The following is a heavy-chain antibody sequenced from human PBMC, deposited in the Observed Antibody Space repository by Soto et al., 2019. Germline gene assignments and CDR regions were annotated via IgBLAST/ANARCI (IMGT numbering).Heavy chain of an antibody. CDR1: GFTFSSYG. CDR2: ISYDGSNK. V-gene: IGHV3-30*18. Sequence: PGGSLRLSCAASGFTFSSYGMHWVRQAPGKGLEWVAVISYDGSNKYYADSVKDRLTISRDNSKNTLYLQIHTLRAEDTAVYYCAKVSSSWYAGFFDLWGQGTLVTVSS. CDR3: AKVSSSWYAGFFDL. D-gene: IGHD6-13*01. J-gene: IGHJ4*02.